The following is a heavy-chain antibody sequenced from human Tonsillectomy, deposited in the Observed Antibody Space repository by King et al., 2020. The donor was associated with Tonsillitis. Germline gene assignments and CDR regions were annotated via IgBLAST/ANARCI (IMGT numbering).Heavy chain of an antibody. J-gene: IGHJ3*01. Sequence: VQLVESGGGLVQPGWSLRLSCAASGFTFSSYWMTWFRQAPGKVLEWVANIKQDGSDKYYVDSVKGRFTISRDNAKNSLYLQMNSLRAEDTAVYYCARDRTYYYDSSGYYDAFDLWGQGTMVTVSS. CDR2: IKQDGSDK. D-gene: IGHD3-22*01. CDR3: ARDRTYYYDSSGYYDAFDL. V-gene: IGHV3-7*03. CDR1: GFTFSSYW.